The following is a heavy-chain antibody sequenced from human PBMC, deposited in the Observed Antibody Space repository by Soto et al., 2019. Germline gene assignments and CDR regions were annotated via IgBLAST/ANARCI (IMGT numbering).Heavy chain of an antibody. CDR3: ARGGPSSKWLDP. CDR2: IYYSGST. Sequence: SETLSLTCTVSHGSISSYYWSWVRQPPGKGLEWIGYIYYSGSTNYNPSLKSRVTISVDTSKNQFSLKLSSVTAADTAVYFCARGGPSSKWLDPWGQGIQVTVSS. V-gene: IGHV4-59*01. CDR1: HGSISSYY. J-gene: IGHJ5*02.